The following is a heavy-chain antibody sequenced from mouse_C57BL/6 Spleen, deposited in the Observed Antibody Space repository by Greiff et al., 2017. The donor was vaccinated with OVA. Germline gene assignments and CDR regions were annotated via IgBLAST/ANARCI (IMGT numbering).Heavy chain of an antibody. CDR3: ARTYGNCYAWYFDV. Sequence: QVQLQQPGAELVKPGASVKMSCKASGYTFTSYWITWVKQRPGQGLEWIGDIYPGSGSTNYNQKFKSKATLTVDTSSSTAYMQLSSLTSEDSAVYYCARTYGNCYAWYFDVWGTGTTVTVSS. CDR1: GYTFTSYW. V-gene: IGHV1-55*01. CDR2: IYPGSGST. D-gene: IGHD1-1*01. J-gene: IGHJ1*03.